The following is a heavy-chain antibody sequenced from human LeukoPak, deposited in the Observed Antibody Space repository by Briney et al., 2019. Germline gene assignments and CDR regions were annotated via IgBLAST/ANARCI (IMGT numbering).Heavy chain of an antibody. J-gene: IGHJ4*02. Sequence: GGSLRLSCAASGFTFSSYSMNWVRQAPGKGLEWVSSISSSSDYIYYADSVKGRFTISRDNAKNSLYLQMNSLRAEDTAVYYCASGGFYCSSSNCPPDWGQGTLVTVSS. D-gene: IGHD2-2*01. V-gene: IGHV3-21*01. CDR1: GFTFSSYS. CDR3: ASGGFYCSSSNCPPD. CDR2: ISSSSDYI.